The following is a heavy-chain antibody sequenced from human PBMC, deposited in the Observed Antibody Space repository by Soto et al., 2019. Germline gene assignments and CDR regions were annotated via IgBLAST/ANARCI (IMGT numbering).Heavy chain of an antibody. V-gene: IGHV1-69*12. D-gene: IGHD4-4*01. CDR3: ARARGGTDYSSAFDI. Sequence: QVQLVQSGAEVKKPGSSVKVSCKASGGTFSSYAISWVRQAPGQGLEWMGGIIPIFGTANYAQKFQGRVTIXXDXSXXTAYMELSSLRSEDTAVYYCARARGGTDYSSAFDIWGQGTMVTVSS. CDR1: GGTFSSYA. CDR2: IIPIFGTA. J-gene: IGHJ3*02.